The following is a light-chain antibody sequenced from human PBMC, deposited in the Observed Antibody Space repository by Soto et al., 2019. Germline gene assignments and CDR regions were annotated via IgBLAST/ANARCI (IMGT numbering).Light chain of an antibody. CDR2: GAS. V-gene: IGKV3-15*01. J-gene: IGKJ1*01. CDR3: QQYNNWPRT. Sequence: EIVMAQSPATLSVSPGERATLSCSASQSVISDLAWYHQKPGQAPRLLIYGASTRATGIPARFSGSGSGTEFTLSINSLQSEDFAVYYCQQYNNWPRTFGQGTKVDIK. CDR1: QSVISD.